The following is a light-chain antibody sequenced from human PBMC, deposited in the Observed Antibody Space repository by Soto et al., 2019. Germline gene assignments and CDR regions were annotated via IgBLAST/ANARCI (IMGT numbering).Light chain of an antibody. Sequence: QSALTQPASVSGSPGQSITISCTGTSSDVGGYNYVSWYQQHPGKAPKLMIYDVSNRPSGVSNRFSGSMSGNTASLTISGLQAEDEADYYCSSYTSSSTYVVFGGGTKVTVL. CDR2: DVS. CDR1: SSDVGGYNY. V-gene: IGLV2-14*01. J-gene: IGLJ2*01. CDR3: SSYTSSSTYVV.